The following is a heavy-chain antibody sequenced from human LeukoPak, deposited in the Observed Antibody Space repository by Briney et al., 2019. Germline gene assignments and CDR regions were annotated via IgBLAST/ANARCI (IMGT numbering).Heavy chain of an antibody. CDR3: AKGASIHVTGPDF. D-gene: IGHD3-9*01. V-gene: IGHV3-23*01. CDR1: GFTLSSFR. CDR2: IIDSGGT. Sequence: PGGSLRLSRAASGFTLSSFRMSWVRQAPGKGLEWVSRIIDSGGTNYADSVKGRFTISRDNSKNTLYLQMNSLRVEDTAVYYCAKGASIHVTGPDFWGPGTLVTVSS. J-gene: IGHJ4*02.